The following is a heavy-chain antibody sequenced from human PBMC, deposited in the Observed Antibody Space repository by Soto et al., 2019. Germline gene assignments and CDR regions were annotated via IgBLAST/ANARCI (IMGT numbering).Heavy chain of an antibody. CDR1: GDSVNSRSHY. J-gene: IGHJ4*02. CDR2: FYSSGSP. Sequence: PSETLSLTCTVSGDSVNSRSHYWSWIRQPPGKGLEWIGYFYSSGSPHYSPPLKSRVTMSVDTSNNQFSLELSSVTAADTAVYFCARQTNLDYFDYWGQGTLVTVSS. CDR3: ARQTNLDYFDY. V-gene: IGHV4-61*01. D-gene: IGHD1-1*01.